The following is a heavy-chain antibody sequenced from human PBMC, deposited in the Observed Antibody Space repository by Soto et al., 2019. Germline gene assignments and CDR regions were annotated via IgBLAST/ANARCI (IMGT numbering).Heavy chain of an antibody. V-gene: IGHV2-70*18. Sequence: TLSLTCSVSGGSISSSNYYWAWIRQPPGKALEWLALIDWNDDKYYSTSLKTRLTISKDMSENQVVLTMTNMDPVDTATYYCARDRYNSGSYDLDYWGQGTLVTVSS. CDR2: IDWNDDK. CDR3: ARDRYNSGSYDLDY. D-gene: IGHD3-10*01. CDR1: GGSISSSNYY. J-gene: IGHJ4*02.